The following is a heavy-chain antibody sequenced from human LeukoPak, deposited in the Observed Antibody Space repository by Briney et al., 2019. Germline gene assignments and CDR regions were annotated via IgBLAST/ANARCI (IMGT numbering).Heavy chain of an antibody. CDR3: ARDLPYSSSWESIDY. D-gene: IGHD6-13*01. Sequence: PGGSLRLSCAASGFTFSSYGMHWVRQAPGQGLEWMGWINPNSGGTNYAQKFQGRVTMTRDTSISTAYMELSRLRSNDTAVYYCARDLPYSSSWESIDYWGQGTLVTVST. J-gene: IGHJ4*02. CDR2: INPNSGGT. V-gene: IGHV1-2*02. CDR1: GFTFSSYG.